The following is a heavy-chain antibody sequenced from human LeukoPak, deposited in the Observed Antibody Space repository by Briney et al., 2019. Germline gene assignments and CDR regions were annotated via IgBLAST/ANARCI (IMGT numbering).Heavy chain of an antibody. V-gene: IGHV3-48*03. CDR1: GFTFSSYG. CDR3: AKVRFCSGATCYPDDY. Sequence: GGSLRLSCAASGFTFSSYGMNWVRQAPGKGLEWVSYISSFSSTIYYADSVMGRFTISRDNAKNSLYLQMNSLRPEDTAVYYCAKVRFCSGATCYPDDYWGQGTLVTVSS. J-gene: IGHJ4*02. CDR2: ISSFSSTI. D-gene: IGHD2-15*01.